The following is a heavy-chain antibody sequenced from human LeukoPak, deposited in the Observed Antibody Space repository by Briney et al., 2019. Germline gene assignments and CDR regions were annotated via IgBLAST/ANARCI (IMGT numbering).Heavy chain of an antibody. V-gene: IGHV3-9*01. Sequence: GRCRTLASLVDGFRFDNYGMHWVRQPPGKGLEWVSGISRSGTTTGCTDSVRGRFTISRDSAKNSLYLQMDSVRVEDTALYYCAKDEWTGGFALGYFYGKGVWGQGAKVTVS. CDR2: ISRSGTTT. D-gene: IGHD3-16*01. CDR3: AKDEWTGGFALGYFYGKGV. CDR1: GFRFDNYG. J-gene: IGHJ6*02.